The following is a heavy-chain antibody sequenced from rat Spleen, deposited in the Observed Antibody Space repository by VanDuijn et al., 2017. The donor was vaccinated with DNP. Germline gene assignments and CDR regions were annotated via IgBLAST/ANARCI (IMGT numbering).Heavy chain of an antibody. CDR1: GFTFSDYN. D-gene: IGHD4-3*01. CDR2: ISYDDNST. Sequence: EVQLVESGGGLVQPGRSLKLSCAASGFTFSDYNMAWVRQAPKKGLEWVATISYDDNSTYYRDSVKGRFTVSRDNAKNTLYLQMSSLRSEDMATYYCARWNSGHFDYWGQGVMVPVSS. J-gene: IGHJ2*01. V-gene: IGHV5-7*01. CDR3: ARWNSGHFDY.